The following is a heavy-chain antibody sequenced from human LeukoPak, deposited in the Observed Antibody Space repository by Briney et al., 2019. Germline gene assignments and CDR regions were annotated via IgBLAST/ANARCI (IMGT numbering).Heavy chain of an antibody. J-gene: IGHJ4*02. CDR3: ARGHIQVDTARCLDY. CDR1: GGSISSSSYY. D-gene: IGHD5-18*01. V-gene: IGHV4-39*07. CDR2: INHSGST. Sequence: SETLSLTCTVSGGSISSSSYYWGWIRQPPGKGLEWIGEINHSGSTNYNPSLKSRVTISVDTSKNQFSLKLSSVTAADTAVYYCARGHIQVDTARCLDYWGQGTLVTVSS.